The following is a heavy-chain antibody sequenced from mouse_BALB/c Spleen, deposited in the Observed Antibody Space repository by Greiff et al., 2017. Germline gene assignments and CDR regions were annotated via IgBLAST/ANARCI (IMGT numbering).Heavy chain of an antibody. CDR3: ARALGNYGSAMDY. J-gene: IGHJ4*01. CDR1: GFTFSSYA. V-gene: IGHV5-6-5*01. D-gene: IGHD2-1*01. Sequence: EVKLMESGGGLVKPGGSLKLSCAASGFTFSSYAMSWVRQTPEKRLEWVASISSGGSTYYPDSVKGRFTISRDNARNILYLQMSSLRSEDTAMYYCARALGNYGSAMDYWGQGTSVTVSS. CDR2: ISSGGST.